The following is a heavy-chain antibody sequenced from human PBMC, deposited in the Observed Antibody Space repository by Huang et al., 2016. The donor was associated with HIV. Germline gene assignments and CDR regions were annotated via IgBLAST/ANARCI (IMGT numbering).Heavy chain of an antibody. CDR1: GGTFSRDA. Sequence: QVQVVQSGAEVKKPGSSVKVSCKTSGGTFSRDAISWVRQAPGQGLEWMGGSIPSGGTQNYAQKFQGRVTITADESTSTDYMELSSLTSEDTAVYYCARGGDVVVVVAATMPFFQMDIWGKGTTVTVSS. V-gene: IGHV1-69*13. CDR3: ARGGDVVVVVAATMPFFQMDI. D-gene: IGHD2-15*01. J-gene: IGHJ6*04. CDR2: SIPSGGTQ.